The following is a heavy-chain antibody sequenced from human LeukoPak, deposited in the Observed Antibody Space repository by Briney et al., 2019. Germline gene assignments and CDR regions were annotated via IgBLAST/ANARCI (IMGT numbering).Heavy chain of an antibody. CDR2: IKQDGSEK. CDR1: GFTFSSYW. V-gene: IGHV3-7*01. Sequence: GGSLRLSCAASGFTFSSYWMSWVRQAPGKGLEWVANIKQDGSEKYYVDSVKGRFTISRDNAKNSLYLQMNSLRAEDTAVYYCARSPNGDRAYYYYYYYMDVWGKGTTVTVSS. J-gene: IGHJ6*03. D-gene: IGHD7-27*01. CDR3: ARSPNGDRAYYYYYYYMDV.